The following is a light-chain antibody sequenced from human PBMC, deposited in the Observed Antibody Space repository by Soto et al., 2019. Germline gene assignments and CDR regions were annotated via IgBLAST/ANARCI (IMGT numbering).Light chain of an antibody. CDR1: QSVSSSY. CDR3: QQYGSSQGREYT. Sequence: EIVLTQSPGTLSLSPGERATLSCRASQSVSSSYLAWYQQKPGQAPRLLIYGASSRATGIPDRFSGSGSGTDFTLTISRLEREDFAVYYCQQYGSSQGREYTFGQGTKLEIK. CDR2: GAS. V-gene: IGKV3-20*01. J-gene: IGKJ2*01.